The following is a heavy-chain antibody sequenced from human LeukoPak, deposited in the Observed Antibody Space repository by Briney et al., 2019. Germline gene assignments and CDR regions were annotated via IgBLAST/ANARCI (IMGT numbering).Heavy chain of an antibody. V-gene: IGHV4-59*08. J-gene: IGHJ4*02. D-gene: IGHD3-10*01. Sequence: SETLSLTFTVSGGSISPYYWTWIRQSPGKGLEWIGYIFHSGNTNYNPSLKSRLTISVDRSKNQFSLKLGSVTAADTAVYYCVRYYYGSGTPYFDFWGQGTLAIVSS. CDR2: IFHSGNT. CDR1: GGSISPYY. CDR3: VRYYYGSGTPYFDF.